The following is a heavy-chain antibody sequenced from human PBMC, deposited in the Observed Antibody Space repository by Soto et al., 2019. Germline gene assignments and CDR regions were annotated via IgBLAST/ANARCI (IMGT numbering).Heavy chain of an antibody. J-gene: IGHJ4*02. V-gene: IGHV3-23*01. CDR2: ISGSGGST. CDR1: GFTFSTFA. D-gene: IGHD3-22*01. CDR3: AKDPGDSSGQEDY. Sequence: EVQLLESGGGLVQPGGSLRLSCAASGFTFSTFAMSWVRQAPGKGLEWVSTISGSGGSTYYADSVKGRFTISRDNSKNTLYLQMNSLRAEDTAVYYCAKDPGDSSGQEDYWGQGTLVTVSS.